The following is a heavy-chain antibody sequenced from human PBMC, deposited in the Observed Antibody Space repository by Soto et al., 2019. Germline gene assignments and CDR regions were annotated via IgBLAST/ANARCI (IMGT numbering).Heavy chain of an antibody. CDR1: GFTFSRYG. V-gene: IGHV3-33*01. Sequence: GGSLRLSCAASGFTFSRYGMHWVRQAPGKGLEWVAVIWYDGSNKYYADSVKGRFTISRDNSKNTLYLQMNSLRAEDTAVYYCARDLSSSWYGYTFCFDYWGQGTLVTVSS. J-gene: IGHJ4*02. CDR2: IWYDGSNK. CDR3: ARDLSSSWYGYTFCFDY. D-gene: IGHD6-13*01.